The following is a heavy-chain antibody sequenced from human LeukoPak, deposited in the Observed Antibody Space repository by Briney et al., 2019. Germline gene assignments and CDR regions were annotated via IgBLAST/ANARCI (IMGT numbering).Heavy chain of an antibody. CDR3: ASESGALDY. CDR2: IYYSGST. D-gene: IGHD1-26*01. V-gene: IGHV4-30-4*08. J-gene: IGHJ4*02. CDR1: GGSISSGDYY. Sequence: SQTLSLTCTVSGGSISSGDYYWSWIRQPPGKGLEWIGYIYYSGSTYYNPSPKSRVTISVDTSKTQFSLKLSSVTAADTAVYYCASESGALDYWGQEPLVTVSS.